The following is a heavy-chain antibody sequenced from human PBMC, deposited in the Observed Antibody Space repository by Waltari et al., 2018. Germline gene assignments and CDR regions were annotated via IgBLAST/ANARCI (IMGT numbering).Heavy chain of an antibody. D-gene: IGHD6-13*01. CDR1: GFTFSSYA. V-gene: IGHV3-23*04. J-gene: IGHJ4*02. CDR3: ANTVRGTAAAGNGY. CDR2: ISGSGGST. Sequence: EVQLVESGGGLVQPGGSLRLSCAASGFTFSSYAMSWVRQAPGKGLEWVSAISGSGGSTYYADAVKGRFTSSRDNSKNTLYLQMNSLRAEDTAVYYCANTVRGTAAAGNGYWGQGTLVTVSS.